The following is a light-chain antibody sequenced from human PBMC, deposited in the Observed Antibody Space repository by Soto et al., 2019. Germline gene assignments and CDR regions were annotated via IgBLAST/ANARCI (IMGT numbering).Light chain of an antibody. Sequence: DIQMTQSPSSLSASVGDRVTITCRVSQGIRNYLAWYQQKPGKVPQVLIYAASTLQSGVPSRFSGSGSGTDFTLSISSLQPEDVATYYCQKYNNAPFTFGHGTKVDIK. CDR1: QGIRNY. J-gene: IGKJ3*01. CDR2: AAS. CDR3: QKYNNAPFT. V-gene: IGKV1-27*01.